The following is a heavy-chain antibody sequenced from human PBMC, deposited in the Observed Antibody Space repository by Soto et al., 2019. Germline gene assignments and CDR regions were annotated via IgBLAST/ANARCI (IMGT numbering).Heavy chain of an antibody. CDR1: GGSISSGGYY. J-gene: IGHJ4*01. CDR3: ARARRWLQLGYFDY. V-gene: IGHV4-31*03. CDR2: IYYSGST. D-gene: IGHD5-12*01. Sequence: SETLSLTCTVSGGSISSGGYYWSWIRQHPGKGLEWIGYIYYSGSTYYNPSLKSRVTISVDTSKNQFSLKLSSVTAADTAVYYCARARRWLQLGYFDYWGHGTLVTVSS.